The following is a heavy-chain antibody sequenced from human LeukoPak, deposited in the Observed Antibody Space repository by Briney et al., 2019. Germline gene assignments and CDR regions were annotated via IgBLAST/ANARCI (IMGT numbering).Heavy chain of an antibody. D-gene: IGHD3-10*01. CDR2: IKTDGTIT. J-gene: IGHJ6*02. CDR3: ARAPSGALYYYGMDV. V-gene: IGHV3-74*01. CDR1: GFTFSTYW. Sequence: GGSLRLSCAASGFTFSTYWMHWVRQAPGEGLVWVSRIKTDGTITDYADSVKGRFTISRDNAKNTLYLQMSSLRAEDTAVYYCARAPSGALYYYGMDVWGQGTTVTVSS.